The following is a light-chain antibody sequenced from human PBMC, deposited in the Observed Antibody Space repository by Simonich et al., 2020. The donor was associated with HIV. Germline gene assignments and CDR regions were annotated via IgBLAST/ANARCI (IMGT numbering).Light chain of an antibody. J-gene: IGLJ3*02. CDR2: EGT. CDR1: SSDVGKYNL. CDR3: CSYAGSSSFWV. V-gene: IGLV2-23*01. Sequence: QSALTQPASVSGSPGQSITISCTGTSSDVGKYNLVSWYQHHPGKAPKLMIYEGTKLPSGVSNRFSGSMSGNTASLTISGLQAEDEADYYCCSYAGSSSFWVFGGGTKLTVL.